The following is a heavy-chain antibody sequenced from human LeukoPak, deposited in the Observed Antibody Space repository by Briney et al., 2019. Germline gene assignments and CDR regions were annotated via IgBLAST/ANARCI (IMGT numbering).Heavy chain of an antibody. D-gene: IGHD5-24*01. CDR1: GFTFSSYW. Sequence: PGGSLRLSCAASGFTFSSYWMSWVRQAPGKGLEWVANIKQDGSEKYYVDSVKGRFTISRDNAKNSLYLQMNSLRAEDTAVYYCARVLVRRWLQFCWYFDLWGRGTLVTVSS. CDR3: ARVLVRRWLQFCWYFDL. J-gene: IGHJ2*01. V-gene: IGHV3-7*01. CDR2: IKQDGSEK.